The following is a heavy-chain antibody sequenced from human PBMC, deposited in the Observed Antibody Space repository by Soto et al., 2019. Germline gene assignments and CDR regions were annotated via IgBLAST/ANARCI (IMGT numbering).Heavy chain of an antibody. CDR2: IIPIFGTA. D-gene: IGHD6-13*01. J-gene: IGHJ5*02. Sequence: QVQLVQSGAEVKKPGSSVKVSCKASGGSFSSYAISWLRQAPGQGLEWMGGIIPIFGTANYAQKFQGRVTITADESTSTAYMELSSLRSEDPAVYYCTRTGRGIAAAGPWGQGTLVTVSS. V-gene: IGHV1-69*01. CDR1: GGSFSSYA. CDR3: TRTGRGIAAAGP.